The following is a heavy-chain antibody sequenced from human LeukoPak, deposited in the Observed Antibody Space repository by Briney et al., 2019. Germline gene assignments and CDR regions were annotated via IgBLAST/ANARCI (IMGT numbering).Heavy chain of an antibody. CDR1: GFTFKNYW. J-gene: IGHJ4*02. CDR3: ATDGYNSAGDN. CDR2: TKPDGSEK. D-gene: IGHD5-12*01. V-gene: IGHV3-7*01. Sequence: PGGSLRLSCAASGFTFKNYWMSWVRQAPGKGLEWVANTKPDGSEKYYVDSVRGRFTISRDNAKNLLYLQMRNLRAEDTAVYYCATDGYNSAGDNWGQGTLVTVSS.